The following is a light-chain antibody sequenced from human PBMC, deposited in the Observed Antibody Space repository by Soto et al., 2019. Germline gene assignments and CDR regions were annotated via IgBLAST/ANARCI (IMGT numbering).Light chain of an antibody. CDR1: QSVSSY. CDR2: DAS. Sequence: ENVLTQSPSTLSLSPEERATLSCRASQSVSSYLAWYQQKPGQAPRLLIYDASNRATGIPARFSGSGSGTDFTLTLRRMEPEDFAVYCCQQYGSSPRTFGQGTKVDIK. CDR3: QQYGSSPRT. V-gene: IGKV3-11*01. J-gene: IGKJ1*01.